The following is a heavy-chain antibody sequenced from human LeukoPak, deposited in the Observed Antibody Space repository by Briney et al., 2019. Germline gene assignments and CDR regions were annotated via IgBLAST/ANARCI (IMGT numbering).Heavy chain of an antibody. Sequence: SETLSLTCTVSGGSISSSIYYWGWVRQPPGKGLQWIGSIFYSGNTYYNPSLKSRVTISVDTSKNQFSLKLSSVTAADTAVYYCARAIVATIIDYWGQGTLVTVSS. V-gene: IGHV4-39*07. CDR1: GGSISSSIYY. D-gene: IGHD5-12*01. J-gene: IGHJ4*02. CDR2: IFYSGNT. CDR3: ARAIVATIIDY.